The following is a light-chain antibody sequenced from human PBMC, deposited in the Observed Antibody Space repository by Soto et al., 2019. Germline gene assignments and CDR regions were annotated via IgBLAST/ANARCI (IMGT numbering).Light chain of an antibody. CDR2: DAS. J-gene: IGKJ1*01. V-gene: IGKV1-5*01. CDR1: QSISSW. CDR3: QQYNSYSPT. Sequence: DIQMTQSPSTLSASVGDRVTITCRASQSISSWLAWYQQKPGKAPKLLIYDASSLESGVPSRFSGSVSGTECTLTISSLQPDDLATYYCQQYNSYSPTFGQGTKVEIK.